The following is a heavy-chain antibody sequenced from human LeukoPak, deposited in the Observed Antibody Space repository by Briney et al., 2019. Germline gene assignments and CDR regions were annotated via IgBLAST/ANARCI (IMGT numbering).Heavy chain of an antibody. D-gene: IGHD3-3*01. V-gene: IGHV1-18*01. J-gene: IGHJ4*02. CDR3: ARIRYDFWSGYIDY. CDR2: ISAYNGNT. Sequence: ASVKVSCKASGYTFTSHGISWVRQAPGQGLEWMGWISAYNGNTNYAQKLQGRVTMTTDTSTSTAYMELRSLRSDNTAVYYCARIRYDFWSGYIDYWGQGTLVTVSS. CDR1: GYTFTSHG.